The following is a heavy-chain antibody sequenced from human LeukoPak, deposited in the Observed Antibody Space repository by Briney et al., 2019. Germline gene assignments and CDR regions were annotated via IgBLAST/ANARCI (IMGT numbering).Heavy chain of an antibody. Sequence: GGSLRLSCTTSGFPFRDFSMTWVRQAPGQGLEWISTTDSGGTSTYYAESVKGRFTISRDNSKDALYLQMSSLRVEDTAIYYCAKQSYARSLGEGGPGTLATVSS. J-gene: IGHJ4*02. V-gene: IGHV3-23*01. CDR1: GFPFRDFS. CDR2: TDSGGTST. D-gene: IGHD2-8*01. CDR3: AKQSYARSLGE.